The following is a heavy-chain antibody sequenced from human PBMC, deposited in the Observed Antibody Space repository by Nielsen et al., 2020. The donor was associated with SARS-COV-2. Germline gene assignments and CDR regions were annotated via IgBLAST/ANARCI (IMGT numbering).Heavy chain of an antibody. Sequence: ASVKVSCKASGYTFTSYYMHWVRQAPGQGLEWMGWINTNTGNPTYAQGFTGRFVFSLDTSVSTAYLQISSLKAEDTAVYYCARDLNFYGSGIHWFDPWGQGTLVTVSS. V-gene: IGHV7-4-1*02. CDR1: GYTFTSYY. D-gene: IGHD3-10*01. J-gene: IGHJ5*02. CDR3: ARDLNFYGSGIHWFDP. CDR2: INTNTGNP.